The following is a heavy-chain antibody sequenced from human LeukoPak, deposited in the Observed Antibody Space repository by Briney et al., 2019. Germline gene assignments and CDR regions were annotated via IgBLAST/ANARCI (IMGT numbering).Heavy chain of an antibody. CDR1: GFTFSSYA. D-gene: IGHD4-17*01. J-gene: IGHJ4*02. Sequence: PGGSLRLSCAASGFTFSSYAMHWVRQAPGKGLEWVAVISYDGSNKYYADSVKGRFTISRDNSKNTLYLQMNSLRAADTAVYYCARVTPARYGDSPPFDYWGPGTLVTVSS. CDR2: ISYDGSNK. V-gene: IGHV3-30*04. CDR3: ARVTPARYGDSPPFDY.